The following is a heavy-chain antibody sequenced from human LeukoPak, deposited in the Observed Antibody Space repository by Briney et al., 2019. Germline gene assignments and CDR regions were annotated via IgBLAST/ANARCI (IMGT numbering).Heavy chain of an antibody. CDR3: AKDMYSSSWYGGPRAFDY. Sequence: GGSLRLSCAASGFTFDDYAMHWVRQAPGKGLEWVSGISWNSGSIGYADSVKGRFTISRDNAKNSLYLQMNSLRAEDTALYYCAKDMYSSSWYGGPRAFDYWGQGTLVTVSS. D-gene: IGHD6-13*01. CDR1: GFTFDDYA. CDR2: ISWNSGSI. V-gene: IGHV3-9*01. J-gene: IGHJ4*02.